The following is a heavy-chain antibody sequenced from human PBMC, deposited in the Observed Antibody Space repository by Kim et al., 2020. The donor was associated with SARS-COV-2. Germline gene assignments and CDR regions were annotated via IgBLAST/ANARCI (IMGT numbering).Heavy chain of an antibody. D-gene: IGHD4-17*01. J-gene: IGHJ4*02. CDR3: ARVSSDYGDYYFDY. V-gene: IGHV3-74*01. Sequence: ESVKGRFTISRGNTKNTLYLQMNSLRAEDTAVYYCARVSSDYGDYYFDYWGQGTLVTVSS.